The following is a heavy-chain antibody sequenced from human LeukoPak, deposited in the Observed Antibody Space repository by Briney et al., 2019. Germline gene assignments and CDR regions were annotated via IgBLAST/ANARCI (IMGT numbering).Heavy chain of an antibody. D-gene: IGHD3-10*01. CDR2: IYYSGST. V-gene: IGHV4-39*07. J-gene: IGHJ6*02. CDR1: GGSISSSSYY. CDR3: ARSTYYYGSGGRDYYYGMDV. Sequence: PSETLSLTCTVSGGSISSSSYYGGWIRQPPGKGLEWIGSIYYSGSTYYNPSLKSRVTISVDTSKNQFSLKLSSVTAADTAVYYCARSTYYYGSGGRDYYYGMDVWGQGTTVTVSS.